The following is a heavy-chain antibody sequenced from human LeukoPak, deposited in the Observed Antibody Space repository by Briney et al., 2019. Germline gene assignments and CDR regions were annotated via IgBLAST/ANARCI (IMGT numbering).Heavy chain of an antibody. CDR3: ARHRNYYYGMDV. Sequence: SETLSLTCTVSGGSISSYHWSWIRQPPGKGLEWIGYIYYSGSTNYNPSLKSRVTISVDTSKNQFSLKLSSVTAADTAVYYCARHRNYYYGMDVWGQGTTVTVSS. V-gene: IGHV4-59*08. CDR1: GGSISSYH. CDR2: IYYSGST. J-gene: IGHJ6*02.